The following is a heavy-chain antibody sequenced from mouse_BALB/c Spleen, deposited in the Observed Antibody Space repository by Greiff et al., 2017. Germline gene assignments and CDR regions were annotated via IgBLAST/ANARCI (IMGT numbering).Heavy chain of an antibody. V-gene: IGHV3-8*02. CDR1: GDSITSGY. CDR2: ISYSGST. D-gene: IGHD2-12*01. J-gene: IGHJ4*01. CDR3: ARYYRYEGYAMDY. Sequence: EVQVVESGPSLVKPSQTLSLTCSVTGDSITSGYWNWIRKFPGNKLEYMGYISYSGSTYYNPSLKSRISITRDTSKNQYYLQLNSVTTEDTATYYCARYYRYEGYAMDYWGQGTSVTVSS.